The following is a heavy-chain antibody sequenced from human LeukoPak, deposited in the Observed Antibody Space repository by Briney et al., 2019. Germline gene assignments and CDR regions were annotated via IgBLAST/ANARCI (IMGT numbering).Heavy chain of an antibody. J-gene: IGHJ4*02. D-gene: IGHD6-19*01. CDR2: VYYTGST. Sequence: SETLSLTCTVSGGSISSYYWSWVRQPPGKGLEWIGFVYYTGSTNYSPSLKSRVTISVDTSKNQFSLKLRSVTAADTAVYYCARMAGLYYFDYWGQGTLVTVSS. V-gene: IGHV4-59*01. CDR3: ARMAGLYYFDY. CDR1: GGSISSYY.